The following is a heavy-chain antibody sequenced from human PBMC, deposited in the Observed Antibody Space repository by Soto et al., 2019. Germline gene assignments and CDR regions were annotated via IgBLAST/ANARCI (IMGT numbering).Heavy chain of an antibody. V-gene: IGHV3-23*01. Sequence: GGSLRLSCAASGFTFNSYAMSWVRQAPGKGLEWVSAISGSGGSTYYADSVKGRFTISRDNSKNTLYLQMNSLRAEDTAVYYCAKETYYDFWTGTNWFDPWGQGTLVTVSS. J-gene: IGHJ5*02. D-gene: IGHD3-3*01. CDR3: AKETYYDFWTGTNWFDP. CDR1: GFTFNSYA. CDR2: ISGSGGST.